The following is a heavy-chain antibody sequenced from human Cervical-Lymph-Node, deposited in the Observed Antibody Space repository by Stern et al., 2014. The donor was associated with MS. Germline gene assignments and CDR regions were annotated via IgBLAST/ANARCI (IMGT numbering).Heavy chain of an antibody. V-gene: IGHV1-2*06. J-gene: IGHJ4*02. D-gene: IGHD3-22*01. Sequence: QLVQSGAEVKKPGASVKVSCKASGYTFTDYYMHWVRQAPGQGLEWMGRISPNSGGTNYAQKFQGRVTMTRDTSISTAYMELSRLRSDDTAVYYCARTDYYDSSGQMDYWGQGALVTVSS. CDR3: ARTDYYDSSGQMDY. CDR2: ISPNSGGT. CDR1: GYTFTDYY.